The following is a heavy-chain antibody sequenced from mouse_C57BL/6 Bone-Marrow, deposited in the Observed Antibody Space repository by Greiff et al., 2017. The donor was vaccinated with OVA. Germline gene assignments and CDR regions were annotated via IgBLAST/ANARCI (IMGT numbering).Heavy chain of an antibody. CDR3: ARDVYYGSSFAY. CDR1: GYTFTSYW. CDR2: IDPSDSYT. J-gene: IGHJ3*01. Sequence: QVQLQQPGAELVKPGASVKLSCKASGYTFTSYWMQWVKQRPGQGLEWIGEIDPSDSYTNYNHKFTGKATLTVDTSSSTAYMQLSSLTSEDSAVYYCARDVYYGSSFAYWGQGTLVTVSA. D-gene: IGHD1-1*01. V-gene: IGHV1-50*01.